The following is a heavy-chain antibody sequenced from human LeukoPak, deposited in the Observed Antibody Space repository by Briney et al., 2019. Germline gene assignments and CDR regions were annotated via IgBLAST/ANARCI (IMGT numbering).Heavy chain of an antibody. J-gene: IGHJ4*02. CDR1: GYTFESYG. CDR2: ISPHNGNT. D-gene: IGHD3-3*02. Sequence: ASVKVSCKASGYTFESYGINWVRQAPGQGLEWLGRISPHNGNTNYAQTLQGRVTVTTDTSTETVYMELRSLRSDDTAVYYCARDAGPILHPFDYWGQGTLVTVSS. V-gene: IGHV1-18*01. CDR3: ARDAGPILHPFDY.